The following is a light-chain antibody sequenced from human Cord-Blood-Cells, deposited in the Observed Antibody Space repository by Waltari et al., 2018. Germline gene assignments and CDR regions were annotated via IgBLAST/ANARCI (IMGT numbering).Light chain of an antibody. CDR2: KDS. V-gene: IGLV3-25*03. Sequence: SYELTQPPSVSVSPGQTARITCSGDALPKQYAYWYQQTPGQAPVLVIYKDSERPSGMPERFSGSSSGTTVTLTISGVQAEDEADYYCQSADSSGTYVFGTGTKVTVL. CDR1: ALPKQY. J-gene: IGLJ1*01. CDR3: QSADSSGTYV.